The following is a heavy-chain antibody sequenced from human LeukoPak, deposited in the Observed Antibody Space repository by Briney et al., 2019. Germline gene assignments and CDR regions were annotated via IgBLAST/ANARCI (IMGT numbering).Heavy chain of an antibody. CDR2: VIPIFGIA. CDR3: ARGDNWFDP. CDR1: GYTFTSYY. V-gene: IGHV1-69*04. Sequence: ASVKVSCKASGYTFTSYYMHWVRQAPGQGLEWMGRVIPIFGIANYAQKFQGRVTITADKSTSTAYMELSSLRSEDTAVYYCARGDNWFDPWGQGTLVTVSS. J-gene: IGHJ5*02.